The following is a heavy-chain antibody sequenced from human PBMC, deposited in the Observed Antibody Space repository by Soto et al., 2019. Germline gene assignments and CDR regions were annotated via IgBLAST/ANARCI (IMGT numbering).Heavy chain of an antibody. Sequence: VQLVRSGAEVKRPGSSVKVSCKAPVGTFSDYNIAWVRQARGQGLEWMGRIIPKLGITNYAHKFQDRVRIAADKATSTAYMELTSLRYEDTAVYFCARVEGTRTTNFYHYMDVWGEGTSVTVS. V-gene: IGHV1-69*02. J-gene: IGHJ6*03. D-gene: IGHD2-8*01. CDR2: IIPKLGIT. CDR1: VGTFSDYN. CDR3: ARVEGTRTTNFYHYMDV.